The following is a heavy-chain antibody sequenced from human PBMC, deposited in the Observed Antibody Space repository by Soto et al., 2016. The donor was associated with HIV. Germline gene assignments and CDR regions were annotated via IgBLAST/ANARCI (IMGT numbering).Heavy chain of an antibody. J-gene: IGHJ2*01. V-gene: IGHV3-72*01. CDR1: GFTFRDHY. D-gene: IGHD4-17*01. CDR2: SKNKAKSYTT. CDR3: VREHHGDYFYWYFDL. Sequence: EVQLEESGGGLVQPGGSLRLSCAASGFTFRDHYMGWVRQAPGKGLEWVGRSKNKAKSYTTEYATSVKGRFTISRDESKNSLHLQMNSLETEDTAVYYCVREHHGDYFYWYFDLWGRGTLVTVSS.